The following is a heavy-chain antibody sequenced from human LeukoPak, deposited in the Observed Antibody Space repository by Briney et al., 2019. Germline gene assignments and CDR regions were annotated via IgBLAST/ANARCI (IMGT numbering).Heavy chain of an antibody. Sequence: GGSLRLSCAASGFTFSSYAMSWVRQAPGKGLEWVSAISGSGGSTYYADSVKGRFTISRDNSKNTLYLQMKSLRAEDTAVYYCAKAPLYSSGWYREGINAFDIWGQGTMVTVSS. CDR1: GFTFSSYA. CDR3: AKAPLYSSGWYREGINAFDI. V-gene: IGHV3-23*01. J-gene: IGHJ3*02. D-gene: IGHD6-19*01. CDR2: ISGSGGST.